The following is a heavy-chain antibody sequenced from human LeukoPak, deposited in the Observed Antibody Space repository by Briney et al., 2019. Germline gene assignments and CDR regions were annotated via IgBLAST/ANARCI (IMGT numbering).Heavy chain of an antibody. D-gene: IGHD4-23*01. CDR2: IYYSGST. CDR3: ARDNGPYGGNSGIAY. J-gene: IGHJ4*02. CDR1: GGSISSSSYY. V-gene: IGHV4-39*07. Sequence: PSETLSLTCTVSGGSISSSSYYWGWIRQPPGKGLEWIGSIYYSGSTYYNPSLKSRVTISVDTPKNQFSLKLSSVTAADTAVYYCARDNGPYGGNSGIAYWGQGTLVTVSS.